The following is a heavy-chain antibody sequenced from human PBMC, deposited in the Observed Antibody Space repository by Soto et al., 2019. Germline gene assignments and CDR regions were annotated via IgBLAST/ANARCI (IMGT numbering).Heavy chain of an antibody. CDR3: ARLRIATNNYKWFDP. D-gene: IGHD2-21*01. Sequence: SETLSLTCSVSGAALNSGNYYWSWIRQVPGKGLEWIGHIYVTGAVDYNPSLRDRITISQDTSERQFSLNLRLVTAADTAVYYCARLRIATNNYKWFDPWGKGTLVTVSS. CDR2: IYVTGAV. J-gene: IGHJ5*02. CDR1: GAALNSGNYY. V-gene: IGHV4-31*03.